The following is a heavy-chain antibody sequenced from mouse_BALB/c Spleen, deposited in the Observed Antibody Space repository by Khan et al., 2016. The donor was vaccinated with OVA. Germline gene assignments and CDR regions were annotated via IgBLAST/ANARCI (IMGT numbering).Heavy chain of an antibody. CDR1: GYTFTTYW. V-gene: IGHV1-7*01. J-gene: IGHJ2*01. Sequence: VQLVESGAELAKPGASVKMSCKASGYTFTTYWMHWVKQRPGQGLEWIGYINPTSGYTDYNEKFKDRATLSADKSSSTAYMQLSSLTSEDSAVYYCKRDRIDYWGQGTTLIVSS. CDR2: INPTSGYT. CDR3: KRDRIDY.